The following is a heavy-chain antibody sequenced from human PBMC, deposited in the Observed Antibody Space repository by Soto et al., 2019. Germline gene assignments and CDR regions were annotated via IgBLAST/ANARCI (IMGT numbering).Heavy chain of an antibody. V-gene: IGHV4-59*01. D-gene: IGHD3-10*01. CDR1: GGSISSYY. CDR2: IYYSGST. J-gene: IGHJ5*02. CDR3: ARVGITMVRGVIRWFDP. Sequence: SETLSLTCTVPGGSISSYYWSWIRQPPGKGLEWIGYIYYSGSTNYNPSLKSRVTISVDTSKNQFSLKLSSVTAADTAVYYCARVGITMVRGVIRWFDPWGQGTLVTVSS.